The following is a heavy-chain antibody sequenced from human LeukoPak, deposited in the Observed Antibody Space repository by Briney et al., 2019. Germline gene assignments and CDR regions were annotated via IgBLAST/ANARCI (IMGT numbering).Heavy chain of an antibody. CDR1: GGSISSYY. CDR3: ARVGDYYDSSGYPFDY. Sequence: SETLSLTCTVSGGSISSYYWSWIRQPAGKALEWIGRIYTSGSAKYNPSLKSRVTMSVDTSKNQFSLKLSSVTAADTAVSYCARVGDYYDSSGYPFDYWGQGTLVTVSS. J-gene: IGHJ4*02. V-gene: IGHV4-4*07. CDR2: IYTSGSA. D-gene: IGHD3-22*01.